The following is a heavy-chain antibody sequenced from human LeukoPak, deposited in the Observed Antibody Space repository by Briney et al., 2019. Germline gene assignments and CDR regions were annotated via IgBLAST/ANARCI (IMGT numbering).Heavy chain of an antibody. CDR3: ARDMTATGYFDL. J-gene: IGHJ2*01. D-gene: IGHD3-16*01. Sequence: GGSLRLSCAASGFTFSSYDMHWVRQATGKGLEWVSTIGTAGDTYYPGSVKGRFTISRENAKNSLYLQMNSLRGGDTAVYYCARDMTATGYFDLWGRGTLVTVSS. V-gene: IGHV3-13*01. CDR1: GFTFSSYD. CDR2: IGTAGDT.